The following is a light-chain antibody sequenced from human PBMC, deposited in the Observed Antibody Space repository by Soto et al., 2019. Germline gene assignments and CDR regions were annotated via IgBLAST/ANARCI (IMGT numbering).Light chain of an antibody. Sequence: EIVMTQSPATLSVSPGERATLSCSASQSVSSNSAWCQQKPGQAPRLLISGASPTATGVPTRLSGSGSGTKFTPRNSSLLCQYFGVYYCKQYNNWPRWTFGQGNKVEIK. CDR2: GAS. CDR3: KQYNNWPRWT. J-gene: IGKJ1*01. CDR1: QSVSSN. V-gene: IGKV3-15*01.